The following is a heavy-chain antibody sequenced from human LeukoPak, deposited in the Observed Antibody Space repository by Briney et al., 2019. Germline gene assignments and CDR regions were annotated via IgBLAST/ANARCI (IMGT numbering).Heavy chain of an antibody. D-gene: IGHD5/OR15-5a*01. Sequence: ASVKVSCKASGYTFTGYYMHWVRQAPGQGLEWRGWINPSGGSTSYAQKFQGRVTMTRDTSTSTVYMELSSLRSEDTAVYYCASSVFLPTTPLDYWGQGTLVTVSS. CDR3: ASSVFLPTTPLDY. V-gene: IGHV1-46*01. CDR1: GYTFTGYY. J-gene: IGHJ4*02. CDR2: INPSGGST.